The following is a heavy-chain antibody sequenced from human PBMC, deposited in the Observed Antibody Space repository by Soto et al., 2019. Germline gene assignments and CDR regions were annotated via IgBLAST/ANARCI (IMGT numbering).Heavy chain of an antibody. CDR3: ARDYAPRLVPAAGRWFDP. J-gene: IGHJ5*02. D-gene: IGHD2-2*01. Sequence: SETLSLTCAVYGGSFSGYYWSWIRQPPGKGLEWIGEINHSGSTNYNPSLKSRVTISVDTSKNQFSLKLSSVTAADTAVYYCARDYAPRLVPAAGRWFDPWGQGTLVTVSS. CDR2: INHSGST. V-gene: IGHV4-34*01. CDR1: GGSFSGYY.